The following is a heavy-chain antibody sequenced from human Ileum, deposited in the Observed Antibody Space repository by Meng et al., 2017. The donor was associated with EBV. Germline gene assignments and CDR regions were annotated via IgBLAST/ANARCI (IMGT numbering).Heavy chain of an antibody. J-gene: IGHJ4*02. CDR3: ARGGWSLDY. CDR1: GGSNSSCY. CDR2: IDGSGST. V-gene: IGHV4-59*08. D-gene: IGHD2-15*01. Sequence: GHVEESGPGLVKPSGTPSPTLIATGGSNSSCYCSWIRQPPGKGLEWNGYIDGSGSTNHNPSLKSRDTITVDTSKNQFTLNLSSATAADTAVYYCARGGWSLDYWGQGTLVTVSS.